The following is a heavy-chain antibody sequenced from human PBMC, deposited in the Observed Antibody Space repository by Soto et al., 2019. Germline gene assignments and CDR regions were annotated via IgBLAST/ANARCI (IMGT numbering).Heavy chain of an antibody. J-gene: IGHJ4*02. D-gene: IGHD2-21*01. Sequence: PSETLSLTCTVSGASISSGRSYWSWIRQHPGKGREGIGYMFYSGSTYYHPSLKSRVNISADTCKNQFSLRLTSVTPADTAVYYCARDNCYRHFDSWGQGPLVTVSS. CDR2: MFYSGST. V-gene: IGHV4-31*03. CDR3: ARDNCYRHFDS. CDR1: GASISSGRSY.